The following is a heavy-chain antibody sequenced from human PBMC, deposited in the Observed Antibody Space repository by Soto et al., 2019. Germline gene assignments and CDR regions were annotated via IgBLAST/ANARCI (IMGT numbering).Heavy chain of an antibody. Sequence: GGSLRLSCAASGFTFSSYAMSWVRQAPGKGLEWVSAISGSGGSTYYADSVKGRFTISRDNSKNTLYLQMNSLRAEDTAVYYCAKVIWDIVVVVAATPLTAFDIWGQGTMVTVSS. D-gene: IGHD2-15*01. CDR1: GFTFSSYA. CDR3: AKVIWDIVVVVAATPLTAFDI. CDR2: ISGSGGST. V-gene: IGHV3-23*01. J-gene: IGHJ3*02.